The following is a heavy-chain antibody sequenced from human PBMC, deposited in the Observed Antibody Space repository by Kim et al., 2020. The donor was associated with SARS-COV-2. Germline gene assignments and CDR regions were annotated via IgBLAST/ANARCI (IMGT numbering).Heavy chain of an antibody. CDR1: GYTFSNYG. V-gene: IGHV1-18*01. CDR2: ISTYNEDT. D-gene: IGHD3-22*01. CDR3: ARGGLSLITMVAVIDYFDS. Sequence: ASVKVSCKASGYTFSNYGITWVRQSPGQGLEWMGWISTYNEDTEYAEKFQDRVTMTTDTASSTAYMELRSLRSDDTAIYYCARGGLSLITMVAVIDYFDSWGQGTLAT. J-gene: IGHJ4*02.